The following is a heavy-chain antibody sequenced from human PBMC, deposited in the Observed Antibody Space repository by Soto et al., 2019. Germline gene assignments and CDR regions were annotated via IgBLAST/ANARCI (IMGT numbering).Heavy chain of an antibody. CDR1: GFSFSTDA. CDR3: AKILVPAAMTGFDY. Sequence: GESLRLSCVASGFSFSTDAMSWVRQAPGKGLELVSSIRDSGDSTYYADTVKGRFTISRDKSKTTLYLQMNNLIAEDTAVYYCAKILVPAAMTGFDYWGQGTLVTVSS. V-gene: IGHV3-23*01. CDR2: IRDSGDST. J-gene: IGHJ4*02. D-gene: IGHD2-2*01.